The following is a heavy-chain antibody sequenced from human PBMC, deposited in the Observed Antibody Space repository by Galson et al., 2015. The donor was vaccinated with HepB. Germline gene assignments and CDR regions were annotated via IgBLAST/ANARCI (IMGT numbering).Heavy chain of an antibody. D-gene: IGHD2-8*01. CDR1: GYSFTSYW. CDR2: IDPSDSYT. V-gene: IGHV5-10-1*01. J-gene: IGHJ4*02. CDR3: ARAPLDVLMVYAPYDY. Sequence: QSGAEVKKPGESLRISCKGSGYSFTSYWISWVRQMPGKGLEWMGRIDPSDSYTNYSPSFQGHVTISADKSISTAYLQWSSLKASDTAMYYCARAPLDVLMVYAPYDYWGQGTLVTVSS.